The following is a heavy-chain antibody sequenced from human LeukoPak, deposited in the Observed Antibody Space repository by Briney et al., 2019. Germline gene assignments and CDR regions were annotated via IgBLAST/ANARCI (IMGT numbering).Heavy chain of an antibody. D-gene: IGHD3-22*01. CDR3: ASVSPHYYDSSGSPHRPPDAFDI. Sequence: GASVKVSCKASGYTFTNYGISWVRQAPGQGLEWMGWISAYNGNTNYAQKLQGRVTMTTDTSTSTAYMELRSLRSDDTAVYYCASVSPHYYDSSGSPHRPPDAFDIWGQGTMVTVSS. CDR2: ISAYNGNT. CDR1: GYTFTNYG. J-gene: IGHJ3*02. V-gene: IGHV1-18*01.